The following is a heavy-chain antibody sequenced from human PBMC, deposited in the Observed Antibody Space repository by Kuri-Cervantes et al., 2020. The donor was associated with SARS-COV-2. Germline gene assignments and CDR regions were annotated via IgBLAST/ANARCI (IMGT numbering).Heavy chain of an antibody. D-gene: IGHD6-25*01. CDR3: ARSGKRSTWNYFDY. Sequence: GGSLRLSCAASGFTFSSYSMNWVRQAPGKGLEWVSSISSSSYIYYADSVKGRFTISRDNAKNSLYLQMNSLRAEDTAVYYCARSGKRSTWNYFDYWGQGTLVTVSS. J-gene: IGHJ4*02. CDR1: GFTFSSYS. V-gene: IGHV3-21*01. CDR2: ISSSSYI.